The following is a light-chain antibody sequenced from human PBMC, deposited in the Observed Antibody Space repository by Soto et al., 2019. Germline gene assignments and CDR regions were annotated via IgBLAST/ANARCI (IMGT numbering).Light chain of an antibody. CDR1: SSDIGGFNF. J-gene: IGLJ2*01. CDR3: SSYTAFNTLV. Sequence: QSVLTQPASVSGSPGQSITISCIGSSSDIGGFNFVSWYQHHPGTAPKLVIYEVSHRPSGVSNRFSGSKSGNTASLTISGLQAEDETDYYCSSYTAFNTLVFGGGTKLTVL. V-gene: IGLV2-14*01. CDR2: EVS.